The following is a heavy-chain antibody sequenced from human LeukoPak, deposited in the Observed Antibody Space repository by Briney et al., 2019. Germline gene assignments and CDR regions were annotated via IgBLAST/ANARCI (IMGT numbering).Heavy chain of an antibody. CDR2: TYYRSKWYN. Sequence: SQTLSLTCAISGDSVSSNSAAWNWIRQSPSRGLEWLGWTYYRSKWYNDYAVSVKSRITINPDTSKNQFSLQLNSVTPEDTAVYYCARDYYDSSGYYLNWFDPWGQGTLVTVSS. CDR3: ARDYYDSSGYYLNWFDP. V-gene: IGHV6-1*01. D-gene: IGHD3-22*01. J-gene: IGHJ5*02. CDR1: GDSVSSNSAA.